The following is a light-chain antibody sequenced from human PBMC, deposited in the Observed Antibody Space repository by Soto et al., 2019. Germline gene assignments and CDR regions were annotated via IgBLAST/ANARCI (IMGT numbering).Light chain of an antibody. V-gene: IGKV3-11*01. CDR3: QQRSIWPQT. J-gene: IGKJ1*01. CDR1: QNVANY. CDR2: ESS. Sequence: IVLTKSPATLSLSPGERSTLSCRASQNVANYLDWYQQKPGQAPRLLIYESSNRATGIAARFSGSGSGTDFTLTISSLEPEDFTVYYCQQRSIWPQTFGQGTNVDI.